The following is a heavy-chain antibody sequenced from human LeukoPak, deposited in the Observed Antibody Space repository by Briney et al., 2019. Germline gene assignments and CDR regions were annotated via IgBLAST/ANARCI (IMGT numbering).Heavy chain of an antibody. D-gene: IGHD5-18*01. Sequence: ASVKVSCKASGGTFSSYAISWVRQAPGQGLEWMGRIIPILGIANYAQKFQGRVTITADKSTSTAYMELSSLRSEDTAVYYCARDRGIQLWLIDYWGQGTLVTVSS. CDR1: GGTFSSYA. CDR2: IIPILGIA. V-gene: IGHV1-69*04. CDR3: ARDRGIQLWLIDY. J-gene: IGHJ4*02.